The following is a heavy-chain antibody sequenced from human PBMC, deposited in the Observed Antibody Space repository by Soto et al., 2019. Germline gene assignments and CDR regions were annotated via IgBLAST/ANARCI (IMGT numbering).Heavy chain of an antibody. Sequence: QAQLVESGGGVVQPGESLRLSCEVSGFTFSAYGMHWVRQAPGKGLEWVAAISHDGTNKNYGDSVKGRFTISRDNSKKTXYLQMNSLRPEETALYYCAKDEYYYSRSGYYIFDSWGQGTLVTVSS. V-gene: IGHV3-30*18. CDR2: ISHDGTNK. J-gene: IGHJ4*02. CDR1: GFTFSAYG. CDR3: AKDEYYYSRSGYYIFDS. D-gene: IGHD3-22*01.